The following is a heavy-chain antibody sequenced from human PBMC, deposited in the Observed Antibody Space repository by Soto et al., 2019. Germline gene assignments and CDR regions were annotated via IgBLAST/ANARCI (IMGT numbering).Heavy chain of an antibody. CDR2: ISSSSSYI. Sequence: EVQLVESGGGLVKPGGSLRLSCAASGFTFSSYSMNWVRQAPGKGLEWVSSISSSSSYIYYADSVKGRFTISRDNAKNSLYLQINSLGAQETAGYYRARPMVRGDNDYYYYMGVWGKGTTVTVSS. V-gene: IGHV3-21*01. J-gene: IGHJ6*03. CDR1: GFTFSSYS. D-gene: IGHD3-10*01. CDR3: ARPMVRGDNDYYYYMGV.